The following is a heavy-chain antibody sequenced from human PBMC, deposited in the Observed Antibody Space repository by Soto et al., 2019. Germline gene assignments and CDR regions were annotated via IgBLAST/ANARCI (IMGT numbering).Heavy chain of an antibody. J-gene: IGHJ6*02. CDR3: ARGNLDV. V-gene: IGHV3-30*01. D-gene: IGHD1-7*01. Sequence: SVKGRFTISRDNSKNTVYLQMNCLRTEDTAVYYCARGNLDVWGQGTTVTVSS.